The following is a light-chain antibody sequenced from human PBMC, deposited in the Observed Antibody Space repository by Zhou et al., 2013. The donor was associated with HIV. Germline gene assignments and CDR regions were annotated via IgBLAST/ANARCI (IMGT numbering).Light chain of an antibody. Sequence: DIQMTQSPSRLSASVGDRVTITCRASQSINAWLAWYQHKPGKAPTLLIYKASTLESGVPSRFSGGGSGTQFTLTISSLQPEDFATYYCQQSYRTLWLTFGGGTKVEIK. V-gene: IGKV1-5*03. CDR1: QSINAW. CDR2: KAS. J-gene: IGKJ4*01. CDR3: QQSYRTLWLT.